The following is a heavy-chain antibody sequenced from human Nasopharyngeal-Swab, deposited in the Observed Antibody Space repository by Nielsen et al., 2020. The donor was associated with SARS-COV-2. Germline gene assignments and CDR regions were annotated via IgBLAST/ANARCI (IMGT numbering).Heavy chain of an antibody. D-gene: IGHD5-18*01. J-gene: IGHJ3*02. CDR1: GFTFSSYS. Sequence: GESLKISYAASGFTFSSYSMNWVRQAPGKGLEWVSSISSSSSYIYYADSVKGRFTISRDNAKNSLYLQMNSLRAEDTAVYYCARDSDVDTAMVSGVAFDIWGQGTMVTVSS. CDR2: ISSSSSYI. V-gene: IGHV3-21*01. CDR3: ARDSDVDTAMVSGVAFDI.